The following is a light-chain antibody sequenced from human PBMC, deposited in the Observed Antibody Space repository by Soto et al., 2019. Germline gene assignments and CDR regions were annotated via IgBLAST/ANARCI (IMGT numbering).Light chain of an antibody. J-gene: IGLJ1*01. Sequence: ALTQPASVSGSPGQSITISCTGTSSDVGGYNYVSWYQQHPGKAPKLMIYEVSNRPSGVSNRFPGSKSDNTASLTISGLQAEDEADYYCSSYTSSSTLVFGTGTKVTVL. CDR3: SSYTSSSTLV. CDR1: SSDVGGYNY. V-gene: IGLV2-14*01. CDR2: EVS.